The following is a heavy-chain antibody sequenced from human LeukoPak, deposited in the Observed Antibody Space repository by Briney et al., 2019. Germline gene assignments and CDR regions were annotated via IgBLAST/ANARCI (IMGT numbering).Heavy chain of an antibody. CDR1: GYIFTNYY. Sequence: ASVEVFCEASGYIFTNYYMHWVRQAPGQGLEGVGWLHPRSGGTNFAQKFQSRVTMTRDTSSSAAYMELTRLRSDDTAVYYCARHVSSSGEDSWGQGTLVTVSS. D-gene: IGHD2-21*01. V-gene: IGHV1-2*02. CDR3: ARHVSSSGEDS. CDR2: LHPRSGGT. J-gene: IGHJ4*02.